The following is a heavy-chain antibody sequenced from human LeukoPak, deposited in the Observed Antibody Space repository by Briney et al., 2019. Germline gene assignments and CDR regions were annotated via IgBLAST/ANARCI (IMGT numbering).Heavy chain of an antibody. V-gene: IGHV4-30-2*01. CDR3: ASRGYSYGSDWFDP. Sequence: SETLSLTCAVSGGSISSGGYSWSWIRQPPGKGLEWIGYIHHSGSTYYNPSLKSRVTISVDRSKNQFTLKLSSVTAADTAVYYCASRGYSYGSDWFDPWGQGTLVTVSS. D-gene: IGHD5-18*01. CDR2: IHHSGST. J-gene: IGHJ5*02. CDR1: GGSISSGGYS.